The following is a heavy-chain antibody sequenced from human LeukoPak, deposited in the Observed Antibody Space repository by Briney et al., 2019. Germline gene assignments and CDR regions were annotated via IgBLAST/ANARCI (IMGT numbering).Heavy chain of an antibody. V-gene: IGHV3-7*01. CDR1: GFAISSSW. CDR2: INQDGSEK. Sequence: GGSLRPSCVVSGFAISSSWMTWVRQVPGKGLEWVANINQDGSEKHYVDSVRGRFTISRDNAKDSLYLQMNSLGAEDTAVYYCAREPGLGYAFDIWGQGTKVTVSS. CDR3: AREPGLGYAFDI. J-gene: IGHJ3*02. D-gene: IGHD1-1*01.